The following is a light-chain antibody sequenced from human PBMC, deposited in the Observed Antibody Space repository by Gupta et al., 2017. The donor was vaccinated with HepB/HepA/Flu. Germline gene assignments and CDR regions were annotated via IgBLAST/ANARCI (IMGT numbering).Light chain of an antibody. CDR2: NDD. Sequence: VLTPPPSASGTPGPRVAISCSGSSSNVGRDNVYWYRQLPGTAPKLLIYNDDRRPSGVPDRFSGSKSGTSASLAISGLRAEDEADYYCAAWDNSRSAYVFGTGTRVTVL. CDR1: SSNVGRDN. J-gene: IGLJ1*01. CDR3: AAWDNSRSAYV. V-gene: IGLV1-47*02.